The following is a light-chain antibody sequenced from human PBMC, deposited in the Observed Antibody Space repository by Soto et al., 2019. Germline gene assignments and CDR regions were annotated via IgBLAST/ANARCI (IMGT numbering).Light chain of an antibody. J-gene: IGKJ2*01. CDR3: QQYGSSPPYT. CDR1: QSVSNNY. Sequence: EVVLTQFPGTLSLSPGERATLSCRASQSVSNNYVAWYQQKPGQAPRLLIFGDSDRATGIPVRFSGSGSGTDFTLTIMRLEPEDFAVYYCQQYGSSPPYTFGQGTKLEIK. CDR2: GDS. V-gene: IGKV3-20*01.